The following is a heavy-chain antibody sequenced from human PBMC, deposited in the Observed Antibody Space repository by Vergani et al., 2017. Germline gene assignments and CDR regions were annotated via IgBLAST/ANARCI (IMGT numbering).Heavy chain of an antibody. Sequence: EVQLLESGGDLVQPGGSLRLSCAASGFTFSNAWMSWVRQAPGKGLEWVGRIKSKTDGGTTDYAAPVKGRFTISRDDSKNTLYLQMNSLKTEDTAVYYCTTDVYCSSTSCYRPYDAFDIWGQGTMVTVSS. CDR2: IKSKTDGGTT. J-gene: IGHJ3*02. V-gene: IGHV3-15*01. CDR3: TTDVYCSSTSCYRPYDAFDI. CDR1: GFTFSNAW. D-gene: IGHD2-2*02.